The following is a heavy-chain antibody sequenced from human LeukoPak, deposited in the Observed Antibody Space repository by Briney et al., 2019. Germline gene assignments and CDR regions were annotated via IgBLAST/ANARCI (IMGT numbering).Heavy chain of an antibody. V-gene: IGHV4-59*08. CDR2: IYYSGST. J-gene: IGHJ4*02. D-gene: IGHD1-26*01. CDR1: GGSISSYY. Sequence: SETLSLTCTVSGGSISSYYWSWIRQPPGKGLEWIGYIYYSGSTNYNPSLKSRVTTSVDTSKNQFSLKLSSVTAADTAVYYCARPWSGGSYQPFDYWGQGTLVTVSS. CDR3: ARPWSGGSYQPFDY.